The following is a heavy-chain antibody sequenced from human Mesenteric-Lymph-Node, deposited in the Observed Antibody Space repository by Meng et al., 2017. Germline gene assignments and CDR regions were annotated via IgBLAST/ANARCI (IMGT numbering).Heavy chain of an antibody. D-gene: IGHD3-22*01. V-gene: IGHV4-39*07. J-gene: IGHJ5*02. Sequence: SETLSLTCTVSGGSISSSSYYWGWIRQPPGKGLEWIGSIYYSGSTYYNPSLKSRVTISVDTSKNQFSLKLSSVTAADTAVYYCARGRGYYDSSGYENGYWFDPWGQGTLVTVSS. CDR1: GGSISSSSYY. CDR2: IYYSGST. CDR3: ARGRGYYDSSGYENGYWFDP.